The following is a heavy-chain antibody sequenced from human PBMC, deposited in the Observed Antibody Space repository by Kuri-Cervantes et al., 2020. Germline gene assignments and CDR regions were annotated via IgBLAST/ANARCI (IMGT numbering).Heavy chain of an antibody. Sequence: GESLKISCAASGFTFSSYGMHWVRQAPGKGLEWVAVIWYDGSNKYYADSVKGRFTISRDNAKNSLYLQMSSLRAEDTALYYCAKDMTKKLRYFDWLFPDWGQGTLVTVSS. V-gene: IGHV3-33*03. J-gene: IGHJ4*02. D-gene: IGHD3-9*01. CDR2: IWYDGSNK. CDR1: GFTFSSYG. CDR3: AKDMTKKLRYFDWLFPD.